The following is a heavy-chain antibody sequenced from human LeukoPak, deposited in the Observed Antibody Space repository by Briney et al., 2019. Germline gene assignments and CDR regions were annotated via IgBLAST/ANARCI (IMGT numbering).Heavy chain of an antibody. V-gene: IGHV1-2*02. J-gene: IGHJ6*02. D-gene: IGHD5-18*01. CDR3: ARDKDTAMVYYYYYGMDV. Sequence: ASVKVSCKASGYTFTGYYMHWVRQAPGQGLEWMGWINPNSGGTNYAQKLQGRVTMTTDTSTSTAYMELRSLRSDDTAVYYCARDKDTAMVYYYYYGMDVWGQGTTVTVSS. CDR2: INPNSGGT. CDR1: GYTFTGYY.